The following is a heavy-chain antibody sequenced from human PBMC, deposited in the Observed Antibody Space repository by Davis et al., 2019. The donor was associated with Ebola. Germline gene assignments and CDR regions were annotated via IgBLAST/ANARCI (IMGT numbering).Heavy chain of an antibody. Sequence: GGSLRLSCAASGFTFSSYAMSWVRQAPGKGLDWVSAISGSGGSTYYADSVKGRFTISRDNSKNTLYLQMNSLRAEDTAVYYCAKSPFAHYYYYGMDVWGQGTTVTVSS. D-gene: IGHD3-10*01. CDR1: GFTFSSYA. J-gene: IGHJ6*01. V-gene: IGHV3-23*01. CDR2: ISGSGGST. CDR3: AKSPFAHYYYYGMDV.